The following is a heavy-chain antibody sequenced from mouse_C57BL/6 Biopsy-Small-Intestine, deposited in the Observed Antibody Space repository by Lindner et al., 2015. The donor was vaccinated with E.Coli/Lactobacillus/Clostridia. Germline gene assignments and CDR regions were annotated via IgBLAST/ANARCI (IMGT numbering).Heavy chain of an antibody. V-gene: IGHV1-66*01. Sequence: VQLQESGPELVKPGASVKISCKASGYSFTSYYIHWVKQRPGQGLEWIGWIYPGSGNTKYNEKFKGKATLTADTSSSTAYMQLSSLTSEDSAVYYCAYSNYAGYFDVWGTGTTVTVSS. J-gene: IGHJ1*03. D-gene: IGHD2-5*01. CDR2: IYPGSGNT. CDR1: GYSFTSYY. CDR3: AYSNYAGYFDV.